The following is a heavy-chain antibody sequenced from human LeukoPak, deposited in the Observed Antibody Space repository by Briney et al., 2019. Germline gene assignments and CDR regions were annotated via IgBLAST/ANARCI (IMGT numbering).Heavy chain of an antibody. V-gene: IGHV3-66*01. D-gene: IGHD1-26*01. CDR3: ARVYSGSYYSFDY. CDR2: IYTGGST. Sequence: GGSLRLSCAASGFTVSSNYMSWVRQAPGKGLEWVSVIYTGGSTYYADSVKGRFTISRDNSKNTLYLQMNSLRAEDTAAYYCARVYSGSYYSFDYWGQGTLVTVSS. CDR1: GFTVSSNY. J-gene: IGHJ4*02.